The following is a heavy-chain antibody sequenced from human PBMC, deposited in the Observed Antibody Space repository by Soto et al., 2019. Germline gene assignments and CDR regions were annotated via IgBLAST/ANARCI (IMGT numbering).Heavy chain of an antibody. CDR3: AKAKSSSWEIFDY. Sequence: GGSLRLSCAASGFTFSSYAMSWVRQAPGKGLEWVSAISGSGGSTYYADSVKGRFTISRDNSKNTPYLQMNSLRAEDTAVYYCAKAKSSSWEIFDYWGQGTLVTVSS. CDR1: GFTFSSYA. J-gene: IGHJ4*02. V-gene: IGHV3-23*01. D-gene: IGHD6-13*01. CDR2: ISGSGGST.